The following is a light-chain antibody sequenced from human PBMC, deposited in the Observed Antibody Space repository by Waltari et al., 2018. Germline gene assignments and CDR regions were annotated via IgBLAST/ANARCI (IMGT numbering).Light chain of an antibody. CDR3: ETGGHGTWV. V-gene: IGLV4-69*01. CDR2: VNSDGSH. CDR1: SGHSSNI. J-gene: IGLJ3*02. Sequence: QLVLTQSPSASASLGASVKLTCTLSSGHSSNIIAWLQQQPGKSPRYLMKVNSDGSHRKGDEIPDRFSGSSSGAERYLTISSLQSEDEADYYCETGGHGTWVFGGGTKLTVL.